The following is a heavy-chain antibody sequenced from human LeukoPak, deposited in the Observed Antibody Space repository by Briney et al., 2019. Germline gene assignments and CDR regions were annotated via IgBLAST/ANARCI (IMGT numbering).Heavy chain of an antibody. CDR1: GGSISSSNW. V-gene: IGHV4-4*02. D-gene: IGHD3-22*01. CDR2: IYHSGST. CDR3: ARARRTHDSSGYYYFDY. Sequence: SETLSLTCAVSGGSISSSNWWSRVRQPPGKGLEWIGEIYHSGSTNYNPSLKSRVTISVDTSKNQFSLKLSSVTAADTAVYYCARARRTHDSSGYYYFDYWGQGTLVTVSS. J-gene: IGHJ4*02.